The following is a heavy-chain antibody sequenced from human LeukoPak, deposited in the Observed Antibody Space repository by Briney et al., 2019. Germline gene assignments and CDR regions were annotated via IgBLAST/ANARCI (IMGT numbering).Heavy chain of an antibody. CDR2: IYTSGST. Sequence: TSETLSLTCTVSGGSISNYYWSWIRQPAGKGLEWIGRIYTSGSTTYNPSLKSRVTMSVDTSRNQFSLELSSVTAADTAVYYCARGYSSSWYLNWFDPWGQGTLVTVSS. D-gene: IGHD6-13*01. CDR3: ARGYSSSWYLNWFDP. J-gene: IGHJ5*02. CDR1: GGSISNYY. V-gene: IGHV4-4*07.